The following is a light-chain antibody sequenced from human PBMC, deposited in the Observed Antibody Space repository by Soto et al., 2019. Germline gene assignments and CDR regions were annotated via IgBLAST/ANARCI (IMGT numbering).Light chain of an antibody. J-gene: IGLJ2*01. CDR3: SSYTSNNFVI. CDR2: DVS. CDR1: SSDIGDYNY. Sequence: QSVLTQPASVSGSLGQSITISCTGSSSDIGDYNYVSWYKQHPGKAPKLMIYDVSNRPSGVSNRFSGSKSGNTASLTISGLQAEDEADYYCSSYTSNNFVIFGGGTKLTVL. V-gene: IGLV2-14*03.